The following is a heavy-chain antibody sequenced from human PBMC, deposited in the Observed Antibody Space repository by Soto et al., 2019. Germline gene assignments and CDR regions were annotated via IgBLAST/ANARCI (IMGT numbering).Heavy chain of an antibody. D-gene: IGHD3-22*01. CDR3: ASNYYDSSGYYQYYFDY. V-gene: IGHV4-59*01. J-gene: IGHJ4*02. CDR2: IYYSGST. CDR1: GGSISSYY. Sequence: SETLSLTCTVSGGSISSYYWSWIRQPPGKGLEWIGYIYYSGSTNYNPSLKSRVTISVDTSKNQFSLKLSSVTAADTAVYFCASNYYDSSGYYQYYFDYWGQGTLVTVSS.